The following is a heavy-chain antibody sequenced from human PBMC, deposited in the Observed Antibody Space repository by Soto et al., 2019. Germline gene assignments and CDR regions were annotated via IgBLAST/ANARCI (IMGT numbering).Heavy chain of an antibody. D-gene: IGHD2-2*02. CDR3: ARGGVGYCISTSCYRASYGMDV. V-gene: IGHV1-8*02. Sequence: GASVKVSCKASGYTFTSYGISWVRQAPGQGLEWMGWMNPNSGNTGYAQKFQGRVTMTRNTSISTAYMELSSLRSEDTAVYYCARGGVGYCISTSCYRASYGMDVWGQGTTVTVSS. CDR1: GYTFTSYG. CDR2: MNPNSGNT. J-gene: IGHJ6*02.